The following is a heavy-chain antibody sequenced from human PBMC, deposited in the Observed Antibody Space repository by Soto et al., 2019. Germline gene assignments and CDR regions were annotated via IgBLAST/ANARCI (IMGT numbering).Heavy chain of an antibody. CDR1: GYTFTSSA. J-gene: IGHJ4*02. D-gene: IGHD5-18*01. V-gene: IGHV1-3*01. Sequence: QVQLVQSGAEVKKPGASVKVSCKASGYTFTSSAMHWVRQAPGQRLEWMGWINAGNGNTKYSQKFQGRVTITRDTSASTAYMELSSLRSEDTAVYYCARDPGDSYGYNWGQGTLVTVSS. CDR3: ARDPGDSYGYN. CDR2: INAGNGNT.